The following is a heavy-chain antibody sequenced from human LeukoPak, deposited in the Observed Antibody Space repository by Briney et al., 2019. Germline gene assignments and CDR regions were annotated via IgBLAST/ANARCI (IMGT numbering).Heavy chain of an antibody. CDR3: ARERYSRADFDY. V-gene: IGHV3-30*02. CDR2: IRYDGSNK. J-gene: IGHJ4*02. Sequence: GGSLRLSCAASGFTFSSYGMHWVRQAPGKGLEWVAFIRYDGSNKYYADSVKGRFTISRDNSKNTLYLQMNSLRAEDTAVYYCARERYSRADFDYWGQGTLVTASS. CDR1: GFTFSSYG. D-gene: IGHD1-1*01.